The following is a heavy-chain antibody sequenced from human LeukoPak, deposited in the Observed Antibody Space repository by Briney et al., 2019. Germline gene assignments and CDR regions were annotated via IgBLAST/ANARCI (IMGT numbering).Heavy chain of an antibody. CDR2: IYTTGIT. CDR3: AREAVRTTGTTFRWFDP. J-gene: IGHJ5*02. CDR1: GGSISSSY. Sequence: SETLSLTCTVSGGSISSSYWSWIRQPAGKGLEWIGRIYTTGITSYHPSLKSRITMSVGTSKNQFSLKLSSVTAADTAVYYCAREAVRTTGTTFRWFDPWGQGTLVTVSS. D-gene: IGHD1-1*01. V-gene: IGHV4-4*07.